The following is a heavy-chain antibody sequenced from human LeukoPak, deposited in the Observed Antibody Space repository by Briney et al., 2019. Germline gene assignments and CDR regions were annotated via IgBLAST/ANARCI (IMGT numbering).Heavy chain of an antibody. CDR3: ARDGSGSYSFDY. D-gene: IGHD3-10*01. J-gene: IGHJ4*02. CDR1: GLTFSSYA. V-gene: IGHV3-23*01. Sequence: PGGSLRLSCAASGLTFSSYAMSWVRQAPGKGLEWVSAISGSGGSTYYADSVKGRFTISRDNAKNSLYLQMNSLRAEDTAVYYCARDGSGSYSFDYWGQGTLVTVSS. CDR2: ISGSGGST.